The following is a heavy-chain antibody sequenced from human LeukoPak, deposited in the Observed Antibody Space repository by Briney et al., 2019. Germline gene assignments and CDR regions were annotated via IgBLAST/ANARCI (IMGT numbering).Heavy chain of an antibody. V-gene: IGHV4-34*01. J-gene: IGHJ3*02. Sequence: PSETLSLTCAVYGGSFSGYYWSWIRQPPGKGLEWIGEINHSGSTNYSPSLKSRVTISVDTSKNQFSLKLSSVTAADTAVYYCARHRGRRADAFDIWGQGTMVTVSS. CDR3: ARHRGRRADAFDI. D-gene: IGHD5-24*01. CDR2: INHSGST. CDR1: GGSFSGYY.